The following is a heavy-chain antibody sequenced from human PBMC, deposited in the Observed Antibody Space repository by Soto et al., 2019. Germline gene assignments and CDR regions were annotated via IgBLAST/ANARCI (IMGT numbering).Heavy chain of an antibody. V-gene: IGHV3-23*01. CDR1: GFTFSTYV. CDR2: ISSRGSTS. Sequence: EVQLLESGGGLVQPGGSLRLSCAASGFTFSTYVMSWVRQPPGKGLEWVSSISSRGSTSYYADSVKGRSSISRDNSKNTPSLQMTSLRAEDTAEYYCVREEGDGVDIWGQGKMVTVSS. J-gene: IGHJ3*02. CDR3: VREEGDGVDI.